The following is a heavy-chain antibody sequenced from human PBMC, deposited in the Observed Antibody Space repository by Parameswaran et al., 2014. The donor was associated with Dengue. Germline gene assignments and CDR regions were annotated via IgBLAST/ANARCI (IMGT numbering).Heavy chain of an antibody. D-gene: IGHD5-18*01. Sequence: WIRQPPGKALEWLALIYWDDDKRYSPSLKSRLTITKDTSKNQVVLTMTNMDPVDTATYYCAHAREDTAMVGERPFGPWGQGTLVTVSS. CDR2: IYWDDDK. J-gene: IGHJ5*02. V-gene: IGHV2-5*02. CDR3: AHAREDTAMVGERPFGP.